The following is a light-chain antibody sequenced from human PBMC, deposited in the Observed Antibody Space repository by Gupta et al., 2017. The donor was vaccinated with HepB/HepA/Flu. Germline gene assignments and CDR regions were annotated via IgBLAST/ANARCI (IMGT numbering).Light chain of an antibody. CDR1: SSDVGSYNF. CDR2: EVS. V-gene: IGLV2-23*02. J-gene: IGLJ1*01. CDR3: CSYAGRGIYV. Sequence: QSALTPPASVSGSPGQSTTISCTGTSSDVGSYNFVSWYQQHPGKAPKLFIYEVSKRPSGVSNRFSGSKSGNTASLTISGLQAEDEADYYCCSYAGRGIYVFGTGTKVTVL.